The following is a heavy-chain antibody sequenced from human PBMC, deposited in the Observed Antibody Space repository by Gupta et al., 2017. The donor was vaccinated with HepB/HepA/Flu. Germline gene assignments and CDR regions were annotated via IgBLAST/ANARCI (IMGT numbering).Heavy chain of an antibody. CDR1: GYTPTELS. V-gene: IGHV1-24*01. J-gene: IGHJ4*02. D-gene: IGHD6-13*01. Sequence: QVQLVQSGAEVKKPGASVKVSCKVSGYTPTELSMHWVRQAPGKGLEWMGGFDPEDGETIYAQKFQGRVTMTEDTSTDTAYMELSSLRSEDTAVYYCATAGGIAAAGREERYYFDYWGQGTLVTVSS. CDR3: ATAGGIAAAGREERYYFDY. CDR2: FDPEDGET.